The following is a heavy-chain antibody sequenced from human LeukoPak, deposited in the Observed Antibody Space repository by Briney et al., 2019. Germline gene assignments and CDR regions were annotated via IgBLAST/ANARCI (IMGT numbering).Heavy chain of an antibody. CDR1: GGSISSSSYY. Sequence: PSETLSLTCTVSGGSISSSSYYWGWIRQPPGKGLEWIESIYYSGSTYYNPSLKSRVTISVDTSKNQFSLKLSSVTAADTAVYYCARHCYDFWSGYPFDYWGQGTLVTVSS. CDR3: ARHCYDFWSGYPFDY. J-gene: IGHJ4*02. V-gene: IGHV4-39*01. D-gene: IGHD3-3*01. CDR2: IYYSGST.